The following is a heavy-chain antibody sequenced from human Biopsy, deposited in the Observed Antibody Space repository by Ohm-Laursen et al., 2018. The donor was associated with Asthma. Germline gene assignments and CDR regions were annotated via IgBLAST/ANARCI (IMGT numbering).Heavy chain of an antibody. CDR2: ISSDVRE. Sequence: SLRLSCSASGFTFRNFGMHWVRQAPGKGLEWVALISSDVREWYADSVKGRFTISRDNSKNTLDLQMNSLRGDDMAVYYCVRWRSGYPDHYSDFWGLGTLVTVSS. CDR1: GFTFRNFG. D-gene: IGHD2-21*01. CDR3: VRWRSGYPDHYSDF. V-gene: IGHV3-30*03. J-gene: IGHJ4*02.